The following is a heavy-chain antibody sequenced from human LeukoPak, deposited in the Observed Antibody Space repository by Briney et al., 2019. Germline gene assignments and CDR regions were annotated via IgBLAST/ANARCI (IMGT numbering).Heavy chain of an antibody. CDR3: ARGHWHRIY. V-gene: IGHV3-7*01. CDR2: INQDGSAT. CDR1: GFTFSSYW. J-gene: IGHJ4*02. Sequence: GGSLRLSCAASGFTFSSYWMSWVRQAPGKGLEWVANINQDGSATYYVDSVKGRFTISRDNAKYSLYLQMNSLRAEDTAVYYCARGHWHRIYWGQGTLVTVSS. D-gene: IGHD1-1*01.